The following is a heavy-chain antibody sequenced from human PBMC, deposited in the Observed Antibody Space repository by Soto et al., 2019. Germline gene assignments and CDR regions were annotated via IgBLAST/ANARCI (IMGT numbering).Heavy chain of an antibody. J-gene: IGHJ5*02. Sequence: QVQLQQWGAGLLKPSETLSLTCAVYGGSFSGYYWSWIRQPPGKGLEWIGEINHSGSTNYNPSHKSRVTISVDTSKNQFSLNLSSVTAADTAVYYCARDPPRDYSIDPWGQGTLVTVSS. CDR2: INHSGST. CDR3: ARDPPRDYSIDP. D-gene: IGHD4-4*01. V-gene: IGHV4-34*01. CDR1: GGSFSGYY.